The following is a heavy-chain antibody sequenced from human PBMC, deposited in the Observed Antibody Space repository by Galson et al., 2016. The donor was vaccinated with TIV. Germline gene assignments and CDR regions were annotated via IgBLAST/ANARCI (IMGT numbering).Heavy chain of an antibody. CDR1: GFSLSTSEMC. CDR2: IDWDDDT. J-gene: IGHJ3*01. V-gene: IGHV2-70*11. Sequence: PALVKPTQTLTLTCTFSGFSLSTSEMCVGWIRQPPGKALEWLARIDWDDDTYYSTSLKTRLTISKDTSKNQVVLTMTNMDPVDTATYFCARMPLPTEYYETSGNSGAFDFWGQGTKVTVSS. D-gene: IGHD3-16*01. CDR3: ARMPLPTEYYETSGNSGAFDF.